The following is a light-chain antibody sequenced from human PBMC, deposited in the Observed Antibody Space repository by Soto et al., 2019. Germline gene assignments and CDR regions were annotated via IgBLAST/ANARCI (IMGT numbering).Light chain of an antibody. J-gene: IGKJ1*01. Sequence: EVVLSQSPTTLSVSPGERATLSRSDSQSVSSKLAWYQTKPGQAPRLIIHGASNRATGTPARFSGSVSGTEFTLTISSLQSEDSAVYYGQQYKNWPPWTFGQGTKVDIK. CDR2: GAS. V-gene: IGKV3-15*01. CDR1: QSVSSK. CDR3: QQYKNWPPWT.